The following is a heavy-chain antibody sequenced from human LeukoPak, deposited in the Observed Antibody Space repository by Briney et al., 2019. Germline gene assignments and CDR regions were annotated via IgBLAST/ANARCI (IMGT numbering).Heavy chain of an antibody. D-gene: IGHD3-3*01. V-gene: IGHV1-2*02. CDR1: GYTFTGYY. J-gene: IGHJ3*02. CDR2: INPNSGGT. Sequence: ASGKVSCKASGYTFTGYYMHWVRQAPGQGLEWMGWINPNSGGTNYAQKFQGRVTMTRDTSISTAYMELSRLRSDDTAVYYCARELLRFYAFDIWGQGTMVTVSS. CDR3: ARELLRFYAFDI.